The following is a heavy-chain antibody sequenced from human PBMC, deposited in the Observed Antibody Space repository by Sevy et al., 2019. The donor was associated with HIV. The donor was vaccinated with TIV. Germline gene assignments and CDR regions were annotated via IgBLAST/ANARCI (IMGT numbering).Heavy chain of an antibody. D-gene: IGHD3-16*01. CDR2: INPSDVST. V-gene: IGHV1-46*03. CDR3: GRTSPRGGFDH. J-gene: IGHJ4*02. CDR1: GYTFTNYY. Sequence: ASVKVSCKASGYTFTNYYMHWVRQAPGQGLGGMGIINPSDVSTVSAQKFQGRVTMTRETSTSTVYMELSSLRSDDTAVYYCGRTSPRGGFDHWGQGALVTVSS.